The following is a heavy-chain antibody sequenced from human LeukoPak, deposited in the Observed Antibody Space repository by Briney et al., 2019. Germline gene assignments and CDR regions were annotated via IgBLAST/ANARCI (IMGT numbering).Heavy chain of an antibody. J-gene: IGHJ4*02. D-gene: IGHD4-11*01. V-gene: IGHV3-13*01. CDR3: ARGSGDYSNPYYFDY. Sequence: GGSLRLSCAASGFTFSSYDMHWVRQATGKGLEWVSAIGTAGDTYYPGSVKGRFTISRENAKNSLYLQMNSLRAGDTAVYYCARGSGDYSNPYYFDYWGQGTPVTVSS. CDR2: IGTAGDT. CDR1: GFTFSSYD.